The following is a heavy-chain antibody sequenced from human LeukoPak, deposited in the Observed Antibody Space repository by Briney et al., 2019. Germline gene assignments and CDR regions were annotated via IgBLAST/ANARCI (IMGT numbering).Heavy chain of an antibody. D-gene: IGHD6-6*01. V-gene: IGHV4-31*03. CDR1: GGSISSGGYS. CDR2: IYYSGST. CDR3: ARGARILWFDP. Sequence: SETLSLTCTVSGGSISSGGYSWGWIRQHPGKGLEWIGYIYYSGSTYYNPSLKSRVTISVDTSKNQFSLELSSVTAADTAVYYCARGARILWFDPWGQGTLVTVSS. J-gene: IGHJ5*02.